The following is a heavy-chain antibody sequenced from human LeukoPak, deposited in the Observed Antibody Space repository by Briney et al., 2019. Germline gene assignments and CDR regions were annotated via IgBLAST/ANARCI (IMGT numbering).Heavy chain of an antibody. CDR2: INAGNGNT. V-gene: IGHV1-3*01. Sequence: ASVKVSCKASGYTFSDYAMHWVRQAPGQRLEWMGWINAGNGNTKYSQKFQGRVTITRDTSASTAYMELSSLRSEDTAVYYCAREGIDYGDYYFDYWGQGTLVTVSS. CDR3: AREGIDYGDYYFDY. CDR1: GYTFSDYA. D-gene: IGHD4-17*01. J-gene: IGHJ4*02.